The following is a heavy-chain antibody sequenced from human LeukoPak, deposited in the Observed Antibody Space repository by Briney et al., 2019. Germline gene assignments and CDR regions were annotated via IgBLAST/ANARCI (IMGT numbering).Heavy chain of an antibody. CDR2: ISAYNGNT. Sequence: GASVKVSCKASGYTFTSYGISWVRQAPGQGLEWMGWISAYNGNTNYAQKLQGRVTMTTDTSTSTAYMELRSLRSDDTAVYYCARSGGDCSSTSCYVYFDYWGQGTLVTVSS. D-gene: IGHD2-2*01. J-gene: IGHJ4*02. CDR3: ARSGGDCSSTSCYVYFDY. CDR1: GYTFTSYG. V-gene: IGHV1-18*01.